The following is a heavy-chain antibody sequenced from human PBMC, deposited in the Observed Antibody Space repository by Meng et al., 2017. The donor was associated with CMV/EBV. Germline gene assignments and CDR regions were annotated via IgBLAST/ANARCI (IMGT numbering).Heavy chain of an antibody. CDR3: ARAAIAAADTSYYGMDV. D-gene: IGHD6-13*01. CDR2: INHSGST. J-gene: IGHJ6*02. CDR1: GGSFSGYY. V-gene: IGHV4-34*01. Sequence: SETLSLTCAVYGGSFSGYYWSWIRQPPGKGLEWIGEINHSGSTNYNPSLKSRVTISVDTSKNQFSLKLSSVTAADTAVYYCARAAIAAADTSYYGMDVWGQGTTVTVSS.